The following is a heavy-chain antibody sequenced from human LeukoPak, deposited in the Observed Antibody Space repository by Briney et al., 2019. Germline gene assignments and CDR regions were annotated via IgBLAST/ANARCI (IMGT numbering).Heavy chain of an antibody. CDR1: GFSFSSYE. CDR3: VREGLGLAHGFDY. CDR2: INNIGDII. V-gene: IGHV3-48*03. D-gene: IGHD2-8*01. J-gene: IGHJ4*02. Sequence: GGSLRLSCAASGFSFSSYEMNWVRQAPGKGLEWVSYINNIGDIIYYADSVKGRFTISRDNAKNSLYLQMNSLRAEDTAVYHCVREGLGLAHGFDYWGQGALVIVSS.